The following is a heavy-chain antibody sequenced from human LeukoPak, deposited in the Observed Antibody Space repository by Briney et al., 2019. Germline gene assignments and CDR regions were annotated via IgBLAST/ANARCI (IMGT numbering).Heavy chain of an antibody. CDR1: GGSISSHY. CDR3: ARDPSYYYDSSGYLFPRYFDY. Sequence: PSETLSLTYTVSGGSISSHYWSWIRQPPGKGLEWIGYIYYSGSTNYNPSLKSRVTISVDTSKNQFSLKLSSVTAADTAVYYCARDPSYYYDSSGYLFPRYFDYWGQGTLVTVSS. V-gene: IGHV4-59*11. CDR2: IYYSGST. J-gene: IGHJ4*02. D-gene: IGHD3-22*01.